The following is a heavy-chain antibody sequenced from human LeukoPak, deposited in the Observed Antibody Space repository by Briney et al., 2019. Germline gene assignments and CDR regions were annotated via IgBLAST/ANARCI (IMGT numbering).Heavy chain of an antibody. J-gene: IGHJ4*02. V-gene: IGHV1-8*03. CDR2: MNPNSGRT. Sequence: GASVKVSCKASGGSFSTYSTSWVRQAPGHGLEWMGWMNPNSGRTGYAQNFQGRITITRNTSISTAYMELSSLRSEDTAVYYCTRETSSRYFDYWGQGTLVTVSS. CDR3: TRETSSRYFDY. CDR1: GGSFSTYS.